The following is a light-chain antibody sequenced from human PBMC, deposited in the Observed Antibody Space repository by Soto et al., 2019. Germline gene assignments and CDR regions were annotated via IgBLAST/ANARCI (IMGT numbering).Light chain of an antibody. CDR2: WAS. CDR1: QSVLYSSNNKNY. CDR3: QQYYSTPRT. V-gene: IGKV4-1*01. Sequence: DIVMTQSPDSLAVSLGERATINCKSSQSVLYSSNNKNYLAWYQQKPGQPPKLLIFWASPRKSGVPDRYSGRGSGTDFTLTIRSLQAEDVAVSYCQQYYSTPRTFGQGTKVEIK. J-gene: IGKJ1*01.